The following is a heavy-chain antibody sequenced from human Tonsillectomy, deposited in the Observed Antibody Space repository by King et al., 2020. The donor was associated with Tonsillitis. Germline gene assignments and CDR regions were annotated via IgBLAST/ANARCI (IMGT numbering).Heavy chain of an antibody. J-gene: IGHJ5*02. V-gene: IGHV4-39*01. CDR1: GGSFSSGSFY. Sequence: QLQESGPGLVMPSEALSLTCTVSGGSFSSGSFYWGWIRQPPGKGLEWIGTISFSGSTDYNPSLKGRVTISIDTSENQFSLTLSSVTAADTAVYYCARHIWGGVANWFDPWGQGTLVTVST. D-gene: IGHD3-16*01. CDR2: ISFSGST. CDR3: ARHIWGGVANWFDP.